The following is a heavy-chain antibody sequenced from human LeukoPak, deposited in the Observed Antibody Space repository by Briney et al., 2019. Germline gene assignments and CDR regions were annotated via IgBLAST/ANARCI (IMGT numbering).Heavy chain of an antibody. CDR1: GGSFSGYY. CDR3: ARGNRGYSYAKN. Sequence: PSETLSLTCAVYGGSFSGYYWSWIRQPPGKGLEWIGEINHSGSTNYNPSLKSRVTISVDTSKNQFSLKLSSVTAADTAVYYCARGNRGYSYAKNWGQGTLVTVSS. V-gene: IGHV4-34*01. D-gene: IGHD5-18*01. J-gene: IGHJ4*02. CDR2: INHSGST.